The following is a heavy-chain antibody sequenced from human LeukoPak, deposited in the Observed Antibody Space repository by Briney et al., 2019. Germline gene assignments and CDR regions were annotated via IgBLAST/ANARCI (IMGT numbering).Heavy chain of an antibody. Sequence: ASVKVSCKASGYTFTGYYMHWVRQAPGQGLEWMGWINPNSGGTNYAQKFQGRVTMTRDTSISTAYMELSRLRSDDTAVYYCARQHWLVNAFDIWGQGTMVTVSS. D-gene: IGHD6-19*01. CDR1: GYTFTGYY. J-gene: IGHJ3*02. CDR3: ARQHWLVNAFDI. CDR2: INPNSGGT. V-gene: IGHV1-2*02.